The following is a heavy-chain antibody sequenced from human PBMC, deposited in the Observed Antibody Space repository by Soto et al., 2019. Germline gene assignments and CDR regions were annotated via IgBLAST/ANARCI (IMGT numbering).Heavy chain of an antibody. Sequence: GSLRLSCAASGFTFSSYAMSWVRQAPGKGLELVSAISGSGGSTYYADSVKGRFTISRDNSKNTLYLQMNSLRAEDTAVYYCAKGRIAVYGDNWFDPWGQGSVVTVSS. CDR3: AKGRIAVYGDNWFDP. D-gene: IGHD6-19*01. J-gene: IGHJ5*02. V-gene: IGHV3-23*01. CDR1: GFTFSSYA. CDR2: ISGSGGST.